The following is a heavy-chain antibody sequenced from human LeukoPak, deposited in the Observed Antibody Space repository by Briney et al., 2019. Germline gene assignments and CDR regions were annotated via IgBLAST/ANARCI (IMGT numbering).Heavy chain of an antibody. CDR1: GFTFSSYS. J-gene: IGHJ6*02. Sequence: GGSLRLSCAASGFTFSSYSMNWVRQAPGKGLEWVSSISSSSSYIYYADSVKGRFTISRDNAKNSLYLQMNSLRAEDTAVYYCARGRCSSTSCSFGMDVWGQGTTVTVSS. CDR2: ISSSSSYI. D-gene: IGHD2-2*01. V-gene: IGHV3-21*01. CDR3: ARGRCSSTSCSFGMDV.